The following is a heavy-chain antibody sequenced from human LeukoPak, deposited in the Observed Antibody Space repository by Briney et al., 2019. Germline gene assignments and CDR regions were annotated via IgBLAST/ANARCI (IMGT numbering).Heavy chain of an antibody. D-gene: IGHD3-10*01. J-gene: IGHJ3*02. V-gene: IGHV1-46*01. CDR3: ARLRGSGGLNALDI. CDR1: GYTFTSYY. CDR2: INPSGGST. Sequence: GASVMVSCKASGYTFTSYYIHWVRQAPGQGLEWMGIINPSGGSTSYAQKFQGRVTMSGDTSTSTVYMELSSLRSEDTAVYYCARLRGSGGLNALDIWGQGTMVTVSS.